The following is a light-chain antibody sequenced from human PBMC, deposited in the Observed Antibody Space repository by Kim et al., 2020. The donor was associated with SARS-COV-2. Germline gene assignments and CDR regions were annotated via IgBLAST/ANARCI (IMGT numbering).Light chain of an antibody. CDR3: QQYKNWPPWT. J-gene: IGKJ1*01. CDR1: QSVSSN. CDR2: DTS. Sequence: EIVMTQSPATLSVSPGERATLSCRASQSVSSNLACYQQKPGHAPRLVIYDTSTRATGIPDRFSGSGSGTEFTLTISSLQSEDFAIYYCQQYKNWPPWTFGQGTKVDIK. V-gene: IGKV3-15*01.